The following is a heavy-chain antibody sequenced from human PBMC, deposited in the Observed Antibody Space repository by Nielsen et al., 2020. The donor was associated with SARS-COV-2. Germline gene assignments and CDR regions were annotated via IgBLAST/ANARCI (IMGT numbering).Heavy chain of an antibody. J-gene: IGHJ5*02. Sequence: SLKISCAASGFTFDDYAMHWVRQAPGKGLEWVSGISWNSGSIGYADSVKGRFTISRDNAKNSLYLQMNSLRAEDTALYYCAAYSSGWSHNWFDPWGQGTLVTVSS. D-gene: IGHD6-19*01. V-gene: IGHV3-9*01. CDR2: ISWNSGSI. CDR1: GFTFDDYA. CDR3: AAYSSGWSHNWFDP.